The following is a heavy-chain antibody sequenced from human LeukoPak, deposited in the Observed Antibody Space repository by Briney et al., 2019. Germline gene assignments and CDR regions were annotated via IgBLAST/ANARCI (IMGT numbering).Heavy chain of an antibody. CDR1: GFTFSSYG. D-gene: IGHD5-18*01. V-gene: IGHV3-30*18. CDR2: ISYDGSSK. CDR3: AKMTGGYSYDDY. Sequence: GGSLRLSCAASGFTFSSYGMHWVRPAPGKGLEWVAVISYDGSSKYYADSVKGRFTISRDNSKNTLYLQMNSLRAEDTAVYYCAKMTGGYSYDDYWGQGALVTVSS. J-gene: IGHJ4*02.